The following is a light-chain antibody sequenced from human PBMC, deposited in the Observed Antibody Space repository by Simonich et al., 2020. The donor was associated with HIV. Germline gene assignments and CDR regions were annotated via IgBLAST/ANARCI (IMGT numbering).Light chain of an antibody. CDR2: VNSDGSH. CDR1: SGHSSYA. J-gene: IGLJ3*02. CDR3: QTWGTGILV. Sequence: QLVLTQSPSASASLGASVKLTCTLSSGHSSYALAWHQQQPETGPRYLMKVNSDGSHSEGDGIPDRFSGSSSGAERYLTISSLQSEDETDYYCQTWGTGILVFGGGTKLTVL. V-gene: IGLV4-69*01.